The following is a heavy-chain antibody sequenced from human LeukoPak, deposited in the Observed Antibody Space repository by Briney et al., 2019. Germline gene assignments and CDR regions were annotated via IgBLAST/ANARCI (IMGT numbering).Heavy chain of an antibody. J-gene: IGHJ4*02. V-gene: IGHV4-34*01. CDR2: TNHSGST. CDR3: ARDSYYYDSSGYYLDY. D-gene: IGHD3-22*01. Sequence: SETLSLTCAVYGGSFSGYYWSWIRQPPGKGLECIGETNHSGSTNYNPSLKSRVTISVDTSKNQFSLKLSSVTAADTAVYYCARDSYYYDSSGYYLDYWGQGTLATVSS. CDR1: GGSFSGYY.